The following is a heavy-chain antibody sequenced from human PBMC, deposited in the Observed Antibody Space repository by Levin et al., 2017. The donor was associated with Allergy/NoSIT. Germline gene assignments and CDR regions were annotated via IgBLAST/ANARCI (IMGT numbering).Heavy chain of an antibody. CDR3: ARDRGDFVWGSFRATDY. Sequence: GESLKISCQASGYTFTNYGITWVRQAPGQGLEWVGWISGYSGYTGYAQKFQDRVTVTTDTSTTTAYMELRSLRSDDTAIYFCARDRGDFVWGSFRATDYWGQGTLVSVSS. V-gene: IGHV1-18*01. CDR1: GYTFTNYG. D-gene: IGHD3-16*01. J-gene: IGHJ4*02. CDR2: ISGYSGYT.